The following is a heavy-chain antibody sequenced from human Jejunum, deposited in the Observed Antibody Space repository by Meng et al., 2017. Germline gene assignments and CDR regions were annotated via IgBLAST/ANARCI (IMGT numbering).Heavy chain of an antibody. Sequence: GESLKISCAASGFSFSNFWMHWVRQTPGKGLEWVSRIKYDGSTTNYADSVKGRFTISRDNANNSLYLQINSLRAEDTAIYYCARDDFHDSSGLGCWGQGTKVTVSS. J-gene: IGHJ4*02. D-gene: IGHD3-22*01. CDR2: IKYDGSTT. V-gene: IGHV3-74*01. CDR3: ARDDFHDSSGLGC. CDR1: GFSFSNFW.